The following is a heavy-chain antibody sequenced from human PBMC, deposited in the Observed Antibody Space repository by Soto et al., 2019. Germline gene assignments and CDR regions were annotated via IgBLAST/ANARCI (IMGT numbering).Heavy chain of an antibody. D-gene: IGHD3-10*01. CDR2: MYWKDGNT. CDR1: GFTIDNYG. CDR3: VRSGDYRSGSYWYFFDY. Sequence: EVQLVESGGGVVRPGGSLRLSCAASGFTIDNYGMSWVRQVPGKGLEWVSGMYWKDGNTHYADSVKGRFTISRDNAKNSLFLQLNSLRAGETALYYCVRSGDYRSGSYWYFFDYWGQGALVTVSS. V-gene: IGHV3-20*04. J-gene: IGHJ4*02.